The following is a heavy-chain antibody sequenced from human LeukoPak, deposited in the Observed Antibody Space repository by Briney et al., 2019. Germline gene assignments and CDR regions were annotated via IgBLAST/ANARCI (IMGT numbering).Heavy chain of an antibody. V-gene: IGHV3-20*04. Sequence: GGSLRLSCAASGFTFNDFAMSWVRQPPGKGLEWVSGISWSGDSTTYADSVKDRFTISRDNANNSLYLQISDLRAGDTAFYYCVRDDPNWNYDLDHWGQGTLVTVSS. CDR3: VRDDPNWNYDLDH. CDR2: ISWSGDST. D-gene: IGHD1-7*01. CDR1: GFTFNDFA. J-gene: IGHJ4*02.